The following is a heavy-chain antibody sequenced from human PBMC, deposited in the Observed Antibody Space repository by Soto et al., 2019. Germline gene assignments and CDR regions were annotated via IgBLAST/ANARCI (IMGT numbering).Heavy chain of an antibody. V-gene: IGHV3-30-3*01. J-gene: IGHJ4*02. CDR3: ARGQYDYDVWSGYEY. Sequence: QVQRGDSGGGVVQPGRSLRLSCAADGCTFSSYSMHWVRQAPGKGLEWVAVISYAGRNKYYAYSVKSRFTISRDNSKITLYLQMNSLRDEYTSVYYCARGQYDYDVWSGYEYWGQGTMVTVSS. D-gene: IGHD3-3*01. CDR2: ISYAGRNK. CDR1: GCTFSSYS.